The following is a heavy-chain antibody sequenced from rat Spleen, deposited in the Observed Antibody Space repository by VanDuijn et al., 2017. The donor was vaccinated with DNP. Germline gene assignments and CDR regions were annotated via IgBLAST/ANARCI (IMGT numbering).Heavy chain of an antibody. CDR1: GLSLTSNS. CDR3: TREGTMAPFAY. Sequence: QVQLKESGPGLVQPSQTLSLTCTVSGLSLTSNSVSWIRQPPGKGLEWMGVIWSNGGTDYISPLKSRLSISRDTSKSQVFLKINSLQIADTAIYFCTREGTMAPFAYWGQGTLVTVSS. V-gene: IGHV2-47*01. D-gene: IGHD1-3*01. CDR2: IWSNGGT. J-gene: IGHJ3*01.